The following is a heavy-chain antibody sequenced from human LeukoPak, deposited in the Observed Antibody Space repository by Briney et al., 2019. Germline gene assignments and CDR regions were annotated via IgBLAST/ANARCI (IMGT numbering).Heavy chain of an antibody. J-gene: IGHJ4*02. CDR2: INSDGSTR. CDR3: ARRSTSGSYYDD. CDR1: GFTFSNYW. Sequence: PGGSLRLSCAASGFTFSNYWMHWVRQAPGKGLVWVSRINSDGSTRKYADSVKGRFTISRDNAKNTLCLQMNSLRAEDTAVYYCARRSTSGSYYDDWGQGILVTVSS. V-gene: IGHV3-74*03. D-gene: IGHD3-10*01.